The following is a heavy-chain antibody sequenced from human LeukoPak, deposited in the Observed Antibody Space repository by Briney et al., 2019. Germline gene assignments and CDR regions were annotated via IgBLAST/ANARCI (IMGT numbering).Heavy chain of an antibody. CDR3: ARDRWGLASAQY. CDR2: ISYDGSIK. CDR1: VFTFRSYA. V-gene: IGHV3-30*04. Sequence: PGGALRLSCVAPVFTFRSYALRSGRQAPGKGLGRVSVISYDGSIKYYAYSVKGRFTISRDNSKNTLYLQMNSLRAEDTAVYYCARDRWGLASAQYWSQGTLVTVSS. J-gene: IGHJ4*02. D-gene: IGHD1-26*01.